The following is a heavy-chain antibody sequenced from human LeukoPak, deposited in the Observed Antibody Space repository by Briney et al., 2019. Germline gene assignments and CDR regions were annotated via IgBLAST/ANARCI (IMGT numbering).Heavy chain of an antibody. CDR1: GGSISSSSYY. V-gene: IGHV4-39*07. Sequence: SETLSLTCTVSGGSISSSSYYWGWIRQPPGKGLEWIGSIYHSGSTNYNPSLKSRVAISVDKSKNQFSLKLSSVTAADTAVYYCARKNGYLPHFDYWGQGTLVTVSS. CDR3: ARKNGYLPHFDY. D-gene: IGHD3-22*01. CDR2: IYHSGST. J-gene: IGHJ4*02.